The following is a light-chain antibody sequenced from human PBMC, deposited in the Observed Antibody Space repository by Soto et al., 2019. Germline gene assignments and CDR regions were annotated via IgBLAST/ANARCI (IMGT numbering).Light chain of an antibody. CDR3: LQVYSFPRT. CDR1: QGIGVR. V-gene: IGKV1-12*01. Sequence: IQMTQSPSSLSASIGDRVTITCRASQGIGVRLAWFQQKPGKAPQYLIQSASTLASGVPSRFSGSGSGTDFILTINTLQPEDVATYYCLQVYSFPRTFGQGTKV. CDR2: SAS. J-gene: IGKJ1*01.